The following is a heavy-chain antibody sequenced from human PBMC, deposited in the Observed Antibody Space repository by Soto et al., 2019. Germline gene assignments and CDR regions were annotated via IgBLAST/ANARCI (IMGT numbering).Heavy chain of an antibody. D-gene: IGHD2-15*01. J-gene: IGHJ5*02. CDR3: ARDRGYCSGGSCYRNNWFDP. CDR1: GGSFSGYY. CDR2: IYYSGST. V-gene: IGHV4-59*01. Sequence: SETLSLSCAVYGGSFSGYYWTWIRQSPGKGLEWIGYIYYSGSTNYNPSLKSRVTISVDTSKNQFSLKLSSVTAADTAVYYCARDRGYCSGGSCYRNNWFDPWGQGTLVTVSS.